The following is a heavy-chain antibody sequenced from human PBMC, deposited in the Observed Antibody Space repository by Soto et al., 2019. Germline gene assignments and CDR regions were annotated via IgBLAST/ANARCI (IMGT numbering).Heavy chain of an antibody. V-gene: IGHV4-30-2*01. CDR3: AREDPKDAFDI. J-gene: IGHJ3*02. CDR1: GGSISSGGYS. CDR2: IYHSGST. Sequence: QLQLQESGSGLVKPSQTLSLTCAVSGGSISSGGYSWSWIRQPPGKGLEWIGYIYHSGSTYYNPSLKRRVTISVDRSKNQCSLKLSSVTAADTAVYYCAREDPKDAFDIWGQGTMVTVSS.